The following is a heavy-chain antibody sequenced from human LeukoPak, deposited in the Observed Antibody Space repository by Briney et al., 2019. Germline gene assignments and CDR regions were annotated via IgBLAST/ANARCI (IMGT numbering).Heavy chain of an antibody. V-gene: IGHV3-48*01. CDR2: ISSSSSTI. CDR1: GFTFSSYS. CDR3: ARENRGWFDP. D-gene: IGHD3-10*01. J-gene: IGHJ5*02. Sequence: PGGSLRLSCAASGFTFSSYSMNWVRQAPGKGLEWVSYISSSSSTIYYADSVKGRFTISRDNAKNSLYLQMNSLRAEDTALYYCARENRGWFDPWGQGTLVTVSS.